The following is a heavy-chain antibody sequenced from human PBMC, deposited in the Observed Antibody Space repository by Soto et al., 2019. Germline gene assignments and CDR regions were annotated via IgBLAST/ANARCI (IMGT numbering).Heavy chain of an antibody. J-gene: IGHJ4*02. V-gene: IGHV3-23*01. D-gene: IGHD2-2*01. Sequence: GGSLRLSCAASGFTFSSYAMSWVRQAPGKGLEWVSGISGGGRTTYYADSVKGRFTISRDNSKNTLFLQMNSLTVGDTAVYYCAKCSSASCFKEGFDYWGQGTLVTVSS. CDR1: GFTFSSYA. CDR3: AKCSSASCFKEGFDY. CDR2: ISGGGRTT.